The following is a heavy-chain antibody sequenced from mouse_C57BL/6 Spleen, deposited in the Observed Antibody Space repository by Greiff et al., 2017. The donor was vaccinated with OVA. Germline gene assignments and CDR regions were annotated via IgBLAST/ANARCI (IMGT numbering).Heavy chain of an antibody. CDR2: ISYDGSN. Sequence: VQLKESGPGLVKPSQSLSLTCSVPGYSITSGYYWNWIRQFPGNKLEWMGYISYDGSNNYNPSLKNRISITRDTSKHQFFLKLNSVTTEDTATYYCARGGFGDYYYAMDYWGQGTSVTVSS. J-gene: IGHJ4*01. CDR1: GYSITSGYY. D-gene: IGHD3-1*01. CDR3: ARGGFGDYYYAMDY. V-gene: IGHV3-6*01.